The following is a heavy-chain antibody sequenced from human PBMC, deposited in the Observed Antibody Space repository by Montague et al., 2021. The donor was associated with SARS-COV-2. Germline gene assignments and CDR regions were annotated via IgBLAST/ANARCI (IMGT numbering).Heavy chain of an antibody. CDR2: IHYSGIT. J-gene: IGHJ4*02. V-gene: IGHV4-39*01. D-gene: IGHD2-2*01. CDR1: GDPISSGYFY. Sequence: SETLSLTCTVSGDPISSGYFYWGWIRQPPGKGLEWVGTIHYSGITYYNPSLKSRVTISVDTSRNQFPLKLSSVTAADTAIYYCARHLAISGPAAVSDYWGQGTLVTVSS. CDR3: ARHLAISGPAAVSDY.